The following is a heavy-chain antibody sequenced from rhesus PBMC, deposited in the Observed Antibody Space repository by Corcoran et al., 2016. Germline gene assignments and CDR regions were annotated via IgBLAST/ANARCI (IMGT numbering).Heavy chain of an antibody. D-gene: IGHD4-29*01. CDR1: GFTFSTYY. V-gene: IGHV3S25*01. CDR3: ARSNDLDY. CDR2: INVCGYIT. J-gene: IGHJ4*01. Sequence: EVQLVESGGGLVQPGGSLRLSCAASGFTFSTYYMYWVRQSPGEGLEWISVINVCGYITYYADSVKGRFTISRDNSNNILSLQMNSLRTEDTAVYYCARSNDLDYWGQGVLVTVSS.